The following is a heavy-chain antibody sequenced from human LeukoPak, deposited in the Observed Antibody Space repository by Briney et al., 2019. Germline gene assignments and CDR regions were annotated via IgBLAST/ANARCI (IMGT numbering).Heavy chain of an antibody. J-gene: IGHJ4*02. CDR3: AREVGSGSYNYFDY. CDR1: GFTFSNYW. CDR2: IYVDGRTT. D-gene: IGHD3-10*01. V-gene: IGHV3-74*01. Sequence: GGSLRLSCVASGFTFSNYWMHWVRQPPGKGLVWVSRIYVDGRTTNYADSVKGRFTISRDNAKNTVYLEMNSLSVEDTAVYYCAREVGSGSYNYFDYWGQGTLVTVSS.